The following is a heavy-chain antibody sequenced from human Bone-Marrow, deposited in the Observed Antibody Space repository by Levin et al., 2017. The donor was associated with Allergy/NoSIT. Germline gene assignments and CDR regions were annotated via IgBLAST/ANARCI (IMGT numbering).Heavy chain of an antibody. CDR3: ARKHDYTQLGYFDL. CDR1: GYTFTSRT. D-gene: IGHD4-11*01. Sequence: ASVKVSCKASGYTFTSRTFSWVRQAPGQGLEWMGWVSPQNGNTNYAQKFQDRVSMTTDTSTSTVYMDLRTLRTDDTAVYYWARKHDYTQLGYFDLWGQGTLVTVSA. CDR2: VSPQNGNT. J-gene: IGHJ4*02. V-gene: IGHV1-18*01.